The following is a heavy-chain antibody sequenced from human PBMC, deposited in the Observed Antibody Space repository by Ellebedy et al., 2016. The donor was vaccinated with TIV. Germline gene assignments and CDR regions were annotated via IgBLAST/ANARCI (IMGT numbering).Heavy chain of an antibody. D-gene: IGHD3-16*01. J-gene: IGHJ6*02. CDR1: GIIVSDYF. Sequence: GESLKISCEASGIIVSDYFMNWVRQAPGKGLEWVSVLYPDAKTNYTDSVNGRFIVSRDSSKNTLYLQMTRLGAEDTARYYCVKGAYPVPTVMAVWGQGTVVIVSS. V-gene: IGHV3-66*01. CDR3: VKGAYPVPTVMAV. CDR2: LYPDAKT.